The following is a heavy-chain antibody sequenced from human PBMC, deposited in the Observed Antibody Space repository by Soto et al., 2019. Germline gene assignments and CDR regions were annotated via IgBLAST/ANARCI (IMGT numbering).Heavy chain of an antibody. CDR2: ISYDGSNK. CDR3: AKDHPESWIQLWLLGMDV. D-gene: IGHD5-18*01. J-gene: IGHJ6*02. CDR1: GFTFSSYG. V-gene: IGHV3-30*18. Sequence: GGSLRLSCAASGFTFSSYGMHWVRQAPGKGLEWVAVISYDGSNKYYADSVKGRFTISRDNSKNTLYLQMNSLRAEDTAVYYCAKDHPESWIQLWLLGMDVWGQGTTVTVSS.